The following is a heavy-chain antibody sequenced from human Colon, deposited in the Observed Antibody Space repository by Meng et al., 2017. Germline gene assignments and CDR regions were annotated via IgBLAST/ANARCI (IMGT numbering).Heavy chain of an antibody. V-gene: IGHV4-61*03. CDR2: IYYPGNT. CDR3: ARVNGDFDEAWFDP. CDR1: GASVSSDSHS. J-gene: IGHJ5*02. D-gene: IGHD4-17*01. Sequence: LQLQRWGQVLVGPSETLSPTCTGSGASVSSDSHSWGWIRQSPGKGLEWIGYIYYPGNTNYNPSLASRVSMSLDTSKNHFSLHLTSVTAADTAIYYCARVNGDFDEAWFDPWGQGTLVTVSS.